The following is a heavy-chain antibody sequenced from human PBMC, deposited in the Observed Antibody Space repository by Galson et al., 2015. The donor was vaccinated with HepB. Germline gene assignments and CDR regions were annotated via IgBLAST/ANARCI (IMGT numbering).Heavy chain of an antibody. Sequence: SLRLSCAASGFTFSSYAMSWVRQAPGKGLEWVPAISGSGGSTYYADSVKGRFTISRDNSKNTLYLQMNSLRAEDTAVYYCAKDHTIFGAPMDVWGQGTTVTVSS. CDR1: GFTFSSYA. D-gene: IGHD3-3*01. J-gene: IGHJ6*02. CDR3: AKDHTIFGAPMDV. V-gene: IGHV3-23*01. CDR2: ISGSGGST.